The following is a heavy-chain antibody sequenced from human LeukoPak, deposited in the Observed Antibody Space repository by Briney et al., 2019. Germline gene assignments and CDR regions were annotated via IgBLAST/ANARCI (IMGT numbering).Heavy chain of an antibody. CDR3: ARAETTYYDSSAYYPDAFDI. J-gene: IGHJ3*02. CDR1: GGSISSYY. V-gene: IGHV4-59*01. Sequence: PSETLSLTCTVSGGSISSYYWSWIRQPPGKGLEWIGYIYYSGSTNYNPSLKSRVTISVDTSKNQFSLKLSSVTAADTAVYYCARAETTYYDSSAYYPDAFDIWGQGTMVTVSS. D-gene: IGHD3-22*01. CDR2: IYYSGST.